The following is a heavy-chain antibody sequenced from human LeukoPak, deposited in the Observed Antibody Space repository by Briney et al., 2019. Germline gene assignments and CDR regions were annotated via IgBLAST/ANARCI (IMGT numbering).Heavy chain of an antibody. CDR1: GGTFSSYA. CDR3: ARYCSSTSCYTGGGD. CDR2: IIPIFGTA. V-gene: IGHV1-69*13. D-gene: IGHD2-2*02. J-gene: IGHJ4*02. Sequence: SVKVSCKASGGTFSSYAISWVRQAPGQGLEWMGGIIPIFGTANYAQKFQGRVTITADESTSTAYMELSSLRSEDTAVYYCARYCSSTSCYTGGGDWGQGTLVTVSS.